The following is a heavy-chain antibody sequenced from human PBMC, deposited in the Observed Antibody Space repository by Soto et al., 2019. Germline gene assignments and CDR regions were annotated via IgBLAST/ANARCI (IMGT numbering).Heavy chain of an antibody. CDR1: GFTFSSYG. CDR3: AKGYYYRSGYDDAFDI. CDR2: ISYDGSDK. J-gene: IGHJ3*02. D-gene: IGHD3-22*01. Sequence: QVQLVESGGGVVQPGRSLRLSCAASGFTFSSYGMHWVRQAPGKGLEWVAVISYDGSDKYYADSVKGRFTISRDNSKNTLYLQMNSLRAEDTAVYYCAKGYYYRSGYDDAFDIWGQGTMVTVSS. V-gene: IGHV3-30*18.